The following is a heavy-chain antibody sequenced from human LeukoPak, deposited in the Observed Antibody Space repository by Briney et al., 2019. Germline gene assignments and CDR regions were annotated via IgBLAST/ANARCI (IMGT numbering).Heavy chain of an antibody. Sequence: PSETLSLTCSVSSGSITSTPYHWDWIRQPPGKGLEWIGSITYSGNTYYNPSLKSRLTISGDTSKNQFSLKLSSVTAADTAVYYCARYDSSAGHFDYWGQGTLVTVSS. D-gene: IGHD6-6*01. CDR2: ITYSGNT. CDR3: ARYDSSAGHFDY. CDR1: SGSITSTPYH. J-gene: IGHJ4*02. V-gene: IGHV4-39*01.